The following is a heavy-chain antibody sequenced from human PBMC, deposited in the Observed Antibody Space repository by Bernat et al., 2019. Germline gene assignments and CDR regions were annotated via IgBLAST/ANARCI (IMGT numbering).Heavy chain of an antibody. D-gene: IGHD2-2*01. V-gene: IGHV3-74*01. CDR3: VRVGCSSTSCTELDF. Sequence: EVQLVESGGDLVQPEGSLRLSCAASGFTFDKYWMHWVRQAPGKGLVWVSRINSDGSDTTYADSVKGRFTISRDNAKSTLYLQMNSLGVEDTAVYYCVRVGCSSTSCTELDFWGQGTLVTVSS. CDR2: INSDGSDT. J-gene: IGHJ4*02. CDR1: GFTFDKYW.